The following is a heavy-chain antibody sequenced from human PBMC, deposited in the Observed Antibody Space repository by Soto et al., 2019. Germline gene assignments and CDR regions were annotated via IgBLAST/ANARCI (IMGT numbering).Heavy chain of an antibody. V-gene: IGHV4-39*01. CDR2: IYYSGST. J-gene: IGHJ5*02. CDR3: ARHRPSYDILTGYYPGWFDP. Sequence: PSETLSLTCTVSGGSISSGDYYWGWIRQPPGKGLEWIGSIYYSGSTYYNPSLKSRVTISVDTSKNQFSLKLSSVTAADTAVYYCARHRPSYDILTGYYPGWFDPWGQGTLVTVSS. D-gene: IGHD3-9*01. CDR1: GGSISSGDYY.